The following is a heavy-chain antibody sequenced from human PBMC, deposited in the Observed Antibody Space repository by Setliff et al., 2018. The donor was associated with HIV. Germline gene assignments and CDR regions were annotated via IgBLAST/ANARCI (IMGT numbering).Heavy chain of an antibody. V-gene: IGHV4-34*01. CDR2: INNYGVT. J-gene: IGHJ4*02. D-gene: IGHD3-3*01. Sequence: PSETLSLTCAVYAGSFSGFSWNWIRQPPGKGLEWIGDINNYGVTLYTSSLAGRVTISVDTSKNQFSLTLKSLTVADTALYFCSRGPTIRGSFTGVVYTAPLPSFDTWSQGSLVTVSS. CDR3: SRGPTIRGSFTGVVYTAPLPSFDT. CDR1: AGSFSGFS.